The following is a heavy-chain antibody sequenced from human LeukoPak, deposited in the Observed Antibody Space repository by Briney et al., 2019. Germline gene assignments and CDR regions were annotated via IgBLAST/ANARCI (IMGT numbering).Heavy chain of an antibody. Sequence: ASVKVSCKASGYTFTGYYMHWVRQAPGQGLEWMGWINPNSGGTNYAQKFQGRVTMTRDTSISTAYMELSRLRSDDTAVYYCARDRGGSYFWFDPWGQGTLSPSPQ. CDR1: GYTFTGYY. J-gene: IGHJ5*02. CDR3: ARDRGGSYFWFDP. V-gene: IGHV1-2*02. D-gene: IGHD1-26*01. CDR2: INPNSGGT.